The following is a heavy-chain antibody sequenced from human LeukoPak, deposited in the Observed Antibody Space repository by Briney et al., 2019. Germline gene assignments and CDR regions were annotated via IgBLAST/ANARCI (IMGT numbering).Heavy chain of an antibody. J-gene: IGHJ1*01. CDR1: GYTFTSYD. CDR2: MNPNSGNT. D-gene: IGHD2-2*01. V-gene: IGHV1-8*01. Sequence: ASVKVSCKASGYTFTSYDINWVRQATGQGLEWMGWMNPNSGNTGYAQKFQGRVTMTRNTSISTAYMELSSLRSEDTAVYYCARGWCSSTNCYAACIQHWGQGTLVTVSS. CDR3: ARGWCSSTNCYAACIQH.